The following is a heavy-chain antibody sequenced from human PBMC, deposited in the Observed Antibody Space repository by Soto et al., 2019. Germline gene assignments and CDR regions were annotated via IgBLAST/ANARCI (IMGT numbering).Heavy chain of an antibody. J-gene: IGHJ4*02. CDR3: AIGASRWYPYVFDS. V-gene: IGHV1-69*01. CDR2: IIPYYNTL. CDR1: EGTFNSYA. Sequence: QAQVVQSGAEVRKPGSSVKLSCKASEGTFNSYAIAWVRQAPGQGLEWMGGIIPYYNTLNYAQKFQDRVTITADDSSNTVYMVLSSLRSDDTAVYFCAIGASRWYPYVFDSWAQGTLVTVSS. D-gene: IGHD6-13*01.